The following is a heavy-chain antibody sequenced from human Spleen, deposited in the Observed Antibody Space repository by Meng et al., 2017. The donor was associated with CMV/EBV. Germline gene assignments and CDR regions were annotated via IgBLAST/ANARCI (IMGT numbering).Heavy chain of an antibody. J-gene: IGHJ6*02. D-gene: IGHD6-13*01. CDR2: INSDGSST. Sequence: GGSLRLSCSASGFTFSSYWMHWVRQAPGKGLVWVSRINSDGSSTSYADSVKGRFTISRDNAKTTLYLQMNSLRAEDTAVYYCARESPHHSTWWSVAAAGTRGMDVWGQGTTVTVSS. V-gene: IGHV3-74*01. CDR1: GFTFSSYW. CDR3: ARESPHHSTWWSVAAAGTRGMDV.